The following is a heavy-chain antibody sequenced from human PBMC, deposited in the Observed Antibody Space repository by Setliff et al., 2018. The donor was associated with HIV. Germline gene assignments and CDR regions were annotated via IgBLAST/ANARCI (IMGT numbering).Heavy chain of an antibody. V-gene: IGHV4-39*01. Sequence: LSLTCTVSGDSIPGSHYYWGWIRQPPGKGLEWIASIHYSGITYDSPSVRSRVAIFVDTSKNQFSLRLNSVTATDAAMYYCSRSGIGYGGDSNTFDIWGQGTLVTVSS. CDR1: GDSIPGSHYY. J-gene: IGHJ3*02. D-gene: IGHD2-21*02. CDR2: IHYSGIT. CDR3: SRSGIGYGGDSNTFDI.